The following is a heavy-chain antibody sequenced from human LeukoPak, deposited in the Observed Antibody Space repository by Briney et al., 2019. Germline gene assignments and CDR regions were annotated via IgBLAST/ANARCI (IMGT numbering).Heavy chain of an antibody. CDR3: ARDSSDSSGYSEYYFDY. Sequence: GGSLRLSCAASGFTFSSYSMIWVRQAPGKGLEWVSSISTTSSYIYYADLVKGLFTISRDNANNSRFLQMSSLRAEDTAVYYCARDSSDSSGYSEYYFDYWGQGTLVTVSS. J-gene: IGHJ4*02. CDR2: ISTTSSYI. D-gene: IGHD3-22*01. CDR1: GFTFSSYS. V-gene: IGHV3-21*01.